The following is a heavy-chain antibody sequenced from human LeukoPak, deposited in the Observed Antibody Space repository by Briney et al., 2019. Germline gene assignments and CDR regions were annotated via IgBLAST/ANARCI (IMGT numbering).Heavy chain of an antibody. D-gene: IGHD2-2*01. Sequence: SVKVSCKASGGTFSSYAISWVRQAPGQGLEWMGGIIPIFGTANYAQKFQGRVTITADESTSTAYMELSSLRSEDTAVYYCARGSYVEYGLYYYYCMDVWGKGTTVTVSS. J-gene: IGHJ6*03. CDR2: IIPIFGTA. CDR3: ARGSYVEYGLYYYYCMDV. CDR1: GGTFSSYA. V-gene: IGHV1-69*01.